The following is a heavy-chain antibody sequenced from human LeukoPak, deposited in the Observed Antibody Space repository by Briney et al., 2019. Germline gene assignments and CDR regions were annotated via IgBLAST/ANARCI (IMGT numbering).Heavy chain of an antibody. CDR3: AKGSRLREGGSYRF. J-gene: IGHJ4*02. D-gene: IGHD3-16*02. CDR2: IIPIFGPA. Sequence: VASVKVFCKASGGIFSSYAINWVRQAPGQGLEWMGRIIPIFGPANYAQKFQGRVTITADKSTRTAYMELSSLRSEDTALYYCAKGSRLREGGSYRFWGQGTLVTVSS. V-gene: IGHV1-69*06. CDR1: GGIFSSYA.